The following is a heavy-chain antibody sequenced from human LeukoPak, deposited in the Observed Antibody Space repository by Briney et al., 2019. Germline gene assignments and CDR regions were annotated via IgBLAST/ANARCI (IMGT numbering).Heavy chain of an antibody. CDR2: IKSRGDGEAR. D-gene: IGHD3-3*01. CDR1: GFTFSIAW. V-gene: IGHV3-15*01. CDR3: AAVGEWLSNAFNT. J-gene: IGHJ3*02. Sequence: PGGSLRLSCAASGFTFSIAWMSWVRQAPGKGLEWVGRIKSRGDGEARDCAAPVKDRFIISRDDSKNTLYLQMNSLRTEDTAIYYCAAVGEWLSNAFNTWGQGTLVTVSA.